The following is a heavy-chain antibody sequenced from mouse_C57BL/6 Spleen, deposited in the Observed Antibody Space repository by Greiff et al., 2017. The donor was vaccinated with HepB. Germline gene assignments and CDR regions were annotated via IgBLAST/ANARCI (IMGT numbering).Heavy chain of an antibody. V-gene: IGHV1-78*01. CDR3: ARSDYYGRRYFDV. CDR1: GYTFTDHT. D-gene: IGHD1-1*01. J-gene: IGHJ1*03. Sequence: VQRVESDAELVKPGASVKISCKVSGYTFTDHTIHWMKQRPEQGLEWIGYIYPRDGSTKYNEKFKGKATLTADKSSSTAYMQLNSLTSEDSAVYFCARSDYYGRRYFDVWGTGTTVTVSS. CDR2: IYPRDGST.